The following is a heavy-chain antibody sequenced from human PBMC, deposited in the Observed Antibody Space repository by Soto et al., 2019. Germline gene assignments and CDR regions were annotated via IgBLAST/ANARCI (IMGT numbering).Heavy chain of an antibody. CDR1: ADSFSSYG. V-gene: IGHV1-69*01. CDR3: ARVFPDGWVEPGVVRGYLDT. Sequence: QVQLVQSGAEVKEPGSAVKVSCKAPADSFSSYGISWVLQAQGQGLEWMGGIIPIFGTTNYAEKFQGRVTITADESTNTAYMELSSLRSEDTALYYCARVFPDGWVEPGVVRGYLDTWGRGTLVNVSS. J-gene: IGHJ4*02. CDR2: IIPIFGTT. D-gene: IGHD3-10*01.